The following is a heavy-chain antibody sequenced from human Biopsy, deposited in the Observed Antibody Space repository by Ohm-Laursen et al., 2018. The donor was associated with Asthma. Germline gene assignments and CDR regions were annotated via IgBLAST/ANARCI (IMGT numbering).Heavy chain of an antibody. J-gene: IGHJ4*02. D-gene: IGHD1-26*01. CDR2: ISFDGSNK. CDR3: AKDVFPGWELRRGPDY. Sequence: SLRLSCSAPGFTFSNYGMHWVRQAPGKGLDWVAVISFDGSNKNYTDSVKGRFTISRDNSRNTLHLQMNSLRAEDMAVYYCAKDVFPGWELRRGPDYWGQGTLATVSS. V-gene: IGHV3-30*18. CDR1: GFTFSNYG.